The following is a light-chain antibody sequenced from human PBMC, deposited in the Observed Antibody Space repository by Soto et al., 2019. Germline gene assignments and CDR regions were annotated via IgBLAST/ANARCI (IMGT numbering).Light chain of an antibody. CDR2: AAS. Sequence: AIELTQSPSSLYASVGDRVTITCRASQAIRTALGWYQQKPGKVPKLLIYAASILQSGVPSRFSGSGSGTDFTLTISSLQPEDFATYYCLLAFRYFWPSGQGTKVDIK. CDR1: QAIRTA. V-gene: IGKV1-6*01. J-gene: IGKJ1*01. CDR3: LLAFRYFWP.